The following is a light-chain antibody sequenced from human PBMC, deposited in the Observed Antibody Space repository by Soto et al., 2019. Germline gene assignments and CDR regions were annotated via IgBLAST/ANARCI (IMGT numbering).Light chain of an antibody. CDR1: QSVSTY. Sequence: EIVLTQSPATLSLSPGERATLSCRASQSVSTYLAWYQQKPGQAPRLLIYDVSKRATGIPARFSGSGSGTDFTLTIGSLEPEDFAVYFCQQRGNWPWTFGQGTEVEIK. J-gene: IGKJ1*01. CDR2: DVS. V-gene: IGKV3-11*01. CDR3: QQRGNWPWT.